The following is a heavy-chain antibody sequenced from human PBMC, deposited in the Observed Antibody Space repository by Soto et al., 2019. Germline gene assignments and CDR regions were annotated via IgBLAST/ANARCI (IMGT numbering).Heavy chain of an antibody. D-gene: IGHD2-21*01. V-gene: IGHV3-23*01. CDR1: GFTFSSYA. CDR2: ISTGGGST. CDR3: AKAYLSTLYYFDY. Sequence: AGGSLRLSCAASGFTFSSYAMSWVRQPPGQGLEWVSGISTGGGSTYYADSVKGRFTISRDNPENTLYLQMNSLRAEDTAVYYCAKAYLSTLYYFDYWGQGALVTVYS. J-gene: IGHJ4*02.